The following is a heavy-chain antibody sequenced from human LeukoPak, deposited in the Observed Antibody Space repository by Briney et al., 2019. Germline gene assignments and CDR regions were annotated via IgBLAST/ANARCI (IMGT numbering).Heavy chain of an antibody. CDR1: GFSFSSYV. Sequence: GGSRRLSCAASGFSFSSYVMSWVRQAPGKGLEWASSISETGGDTYYADSVKGRFTISRDNSKNTLYLQMNSLRAEDTAVYYCAKLYYDILTGYYGKYYFAYWGQGTLVTVSS. CDR3: AKLYYDILTGYYGKYYFAY. J-gene: IGHJ4*02. V-gene: IGHV3-23*01. D-gene: IGHD3-9*01. CDR2: ISETGGDT.